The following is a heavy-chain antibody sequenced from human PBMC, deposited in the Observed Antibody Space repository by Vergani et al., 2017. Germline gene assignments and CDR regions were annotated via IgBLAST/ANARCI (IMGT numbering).Heavy chain of an antibody. V-gene: IGHV3-30-3*01. J-gene: IGHJ1*01. CDR2: ISYDGSNK. Sequence: QVQLVESGGGVVQPGRSLRLSCAASGFTFSSYAMHWVRQAPGKGLEWVAVISYDGSNKYYADSVKGRFTISRDNSKNTLYLQMNSLRAEDTAVYYCARERSSGWERYFQQWGQGTLVTVSS. CDR1: GFTFSSYA. D-gene: IGHD6-19*01. CDR3: ARERSSGWERYFQQ.